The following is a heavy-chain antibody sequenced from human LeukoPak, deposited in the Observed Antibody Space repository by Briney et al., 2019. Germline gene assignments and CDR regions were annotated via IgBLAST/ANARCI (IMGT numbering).Heavy chain of an antibody. CDR3: ATLKGQQWLATVY. D-gene: IGHD6-19*01. Sequence: GGSLRLSCAASGFTFSSYGMHWVRQAPGKGLEWVAVISYDGSNKYYADSVKGRFTISRDNSKNTLYLQMDSLRAEDTAVYYFATLKGQQWLATVYWGQGTLVNDSS. CDR1: GFTFSSYG. J-gene: IGHJ4*02. V-gene: IGHV3-30*03. CDR2: ISYDGSNK.